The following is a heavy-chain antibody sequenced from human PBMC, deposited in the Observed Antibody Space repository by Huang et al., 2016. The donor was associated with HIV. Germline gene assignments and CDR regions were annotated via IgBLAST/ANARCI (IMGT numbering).Heavy chain of an antibody. CDR1: GFSISSYW. CDR3: ARDPRIQSWLNFFDY. V-gene: IGHV3-74*01. Sequence: EVQLVESGGGLVQPGGSLSLSCAASGFSISSYWMHWVRQAPGKGRVWVSRINSDGSSTSYADSGKGRFTISRDNAKNTLYLQMNSLRAEDTAVYYCARDPRIQSWLNFFDYWGQGTLVSVSS. D-gene: IGHD3-22*01. J-gene: IGHJ4*02. CDR2: INSDGSST.